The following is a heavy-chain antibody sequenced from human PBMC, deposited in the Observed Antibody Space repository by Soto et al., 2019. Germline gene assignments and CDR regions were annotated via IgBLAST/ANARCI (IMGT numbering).Heavy chain of an antibody. J-gene: IGHJ4*02. CDR2: IYYSGST. V-gene: IGHV4-39*01. CDR1: GGSISSSSYY. CDR3: ARRRNDYDCYIAY. D-gene: IGHD4-17*01. Sequence: QLQLQESGPGLVKPSETLSLTFTVSGGSISSSSYYWGWIRQPPGKGLEWIGSIYYSGSTYYNPSPKSRATIPVDTSKSQFSPELTSVNAGETAGYYCARRRNDYDCYIAYWGQGTMVTVSS.